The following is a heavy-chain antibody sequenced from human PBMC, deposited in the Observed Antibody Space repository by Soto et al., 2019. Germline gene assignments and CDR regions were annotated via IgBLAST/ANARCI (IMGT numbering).Heavy chain of an antibody. CDR1: GGA. D-gene: IGHD3-10*01. J-gene: IGHJ4*02. Sequence: QVQMEESEIEVKKPGSSGKVPCKVSGGAISWVRQAPGQGFEWLAGIVPTYRTIKYGQKFPDRLTITADYMSLTRLRPGDTAVYYCVSSRSVPRDMYFGSWSSLDDWGQGTLVTVSS. V-gene: IGHV1-69*01. CDR2: IVPTYRTI. CDR3: VSSRSVPRDMYFGSWSSLDD.